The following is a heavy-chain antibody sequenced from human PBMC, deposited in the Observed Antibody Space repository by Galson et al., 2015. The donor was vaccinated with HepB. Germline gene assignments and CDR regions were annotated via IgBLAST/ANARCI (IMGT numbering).Heavy chain of an antibody. CDR3: TRENVNRQWPYHFDY. J-gene: IGHJ4*02. Sequence: SLRLSCAASGFTFGDYAMSWFRQAPGKGLEWVGFIRSKAYGGTTEYAASVKGRFTISRDDSKSIAYLQMNSLKTEDTAVYYCTRENVNRQWPYHFDYWGQGTLVTVSS. CDR2: IRSKAYGGTT. D-gene: IGHD6-19*01. CDR1: GFTFGDYA. V-gene: IGHV3-49*03.